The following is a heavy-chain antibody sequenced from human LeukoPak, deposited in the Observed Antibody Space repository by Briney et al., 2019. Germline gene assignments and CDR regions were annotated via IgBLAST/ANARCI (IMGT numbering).Heavy chain of an antibody. V-gene: IGHV4-59*01. J-gene: IGHJ4*02. D-gene: IGHD6-19*01. Sequence: SETLSLTCTVSGGSISSYYWSWIRQPPGKGLEWIGYIYYSGSTNYNPSLKSRVTISVDTSKNQFSLKLSSVTAADTAVYYYARRIAVAADFDYWGQGTLVTVSS. CDR2: IYYSGST. CDR3: ARRIAVAADFDY. CDR1: GGSISSYY.